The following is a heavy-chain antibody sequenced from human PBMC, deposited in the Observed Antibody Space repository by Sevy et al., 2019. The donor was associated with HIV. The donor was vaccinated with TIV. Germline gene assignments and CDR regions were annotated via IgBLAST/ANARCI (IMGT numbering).Heavy chain of an antibody. CDR2: FSFGCGKI. CDR3: AREGCSKPHDY. Sequence: GGSLRLSCAASGFTFSNYAMSWVRQAPGKGLEWVSTFSFGCGKINYADSVKGRFTISRDNSKNTLNLQMNSLRAEDTALYYCAREGCSKPHDYWGQGTLVTVSS. D-gene: IGHD2-2*01. J-gene: IGHJ4*02. CDR1: GFTFSNYA. V-gene: IGHV3-23*01.